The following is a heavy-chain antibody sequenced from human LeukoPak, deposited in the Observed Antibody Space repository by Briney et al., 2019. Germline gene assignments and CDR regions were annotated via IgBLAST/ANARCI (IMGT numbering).Heavy chain of an antibody. V-gene: IGHV4-39*01. CDR1: GGSISSSGYY. Sequence: NPSETLSLTCTVSGGSISSSGYYWGWIRQPPEKGLEWIGSIYYSGSTYYNPSLKSRVTISVDTSKNQFSLKLRFVTAADTAVYYCARAMRPGVGGYVFDLWGRGTLVTVSS. J-gene: IGHJ2*01. D-gene: IGHD5-12*01. CDR2: IYYSGST. CDR3: ARAMRPGVGGYVFDL.